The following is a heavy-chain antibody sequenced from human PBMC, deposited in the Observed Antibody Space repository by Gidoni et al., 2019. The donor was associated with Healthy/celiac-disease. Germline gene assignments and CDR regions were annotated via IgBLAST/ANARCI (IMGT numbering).Heavy chain of an antibody. V-gene: IGHV1-24*01. CDR3: ATVGRGGIAAAGYAANAFDI. CDR1: GYTLTELS. CDR2: FDPEDGEP. Sequence: QVQLVQSGAEVKKPGASVKVSCKVSGYTLTELSMHWVRQAPGKGLEWRGGFDPEDGEPIYAQKFQGRVTMTEDTSTDTAYMELSSLRSEDTAVYYCATVGRGGIAAAGYAANAFDIWGQGTMVTVSS. D-gene: IGHD6-13*01. J-gene: IGHJ3*02.